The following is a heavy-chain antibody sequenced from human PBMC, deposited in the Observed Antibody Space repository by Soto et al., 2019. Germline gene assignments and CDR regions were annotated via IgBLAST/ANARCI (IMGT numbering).Heavy chain of an antibody. D-gene: IGHD6-13*01. J-gene: IGHJ4*02. CDR3: ARVGSIAAAGTPDY. CDR2: ISGSGSTT. V-gene: IGHV3-11*01. Sequence: GGSLRLSCAASGFTFSDCYMSWFRQAPGKGLEWVAYISGSGSTTHAADSVRGRFTISRDNAKSSVYLQMNSLRAEDTAVYYCARVGSIAAAGTPDYWGQGTLVTVSS. CDR1: GFTFSDCY.